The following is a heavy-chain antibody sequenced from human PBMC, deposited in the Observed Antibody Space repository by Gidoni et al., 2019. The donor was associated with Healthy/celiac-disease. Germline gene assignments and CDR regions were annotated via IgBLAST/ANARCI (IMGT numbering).Heavy chain of an antibody. CDR3: ARGQGYSYGYLYYYGMDV. CDR1: GGSFSVYY. D-gene: IGHD5-18*01. V-gene: IGHV4-34*01. CDR2: INHSGST. Sequence: QVQLQQWGAGLLKPSETLSLTCAVYGGSFSVYYCSWIRQPPGKGLEWIGEINHSGSTNYNPSLKSRVTISVDTSKNQFSLKLSSVTAADTAVYYCARGQGYSYGYLYYYGMDVWGQGTTVTVSS. J-gene: IGHJ6*02.